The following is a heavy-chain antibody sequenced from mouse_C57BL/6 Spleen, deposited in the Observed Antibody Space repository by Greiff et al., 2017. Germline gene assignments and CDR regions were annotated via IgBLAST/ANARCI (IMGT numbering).Heavy chain of an antibody. V-gene: IGHV1-15*01. CDR3: TVTAQGFDY. CDR1: GYTFTDYE. Sequence: VQLQQSGAELVRPGASVTLSCKASGYTFTDYEMHWVKQTPVHGLEWIGAIDPETGGTAYNQKFKGKAILTADKSSSTAYMELRSLTSEDAAVYYCTVTAQGFDYWGQGTTLTVSS. D-gene: IGHD3-2*02. J-gene: IGHJ2*01. CDR2: IDPETGGT.